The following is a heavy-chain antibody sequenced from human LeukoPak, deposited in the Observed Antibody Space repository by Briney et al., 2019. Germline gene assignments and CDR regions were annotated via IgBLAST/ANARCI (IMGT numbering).Heavy chain of an antibody. D-gene: IGHD3-10*01. Sequence: KPSETLSLTCTVSGGSIRSYYWSWIRQPPGKGLEYIRYIHYSGSTNYNPSLKSRVTISVDTSKNQFSLKLSSVTAADTAMYYCARVEEGYGSGRRENYFYYYMDVWGKGTTVTISS. CDR1: GGSIRSYY. V-gene: IGHV4-59*01. J-gene: IGHJ6*03. CDR3: ARVEEGYGSGRRENYFYYYMDV. CDR2: IHYSGST.